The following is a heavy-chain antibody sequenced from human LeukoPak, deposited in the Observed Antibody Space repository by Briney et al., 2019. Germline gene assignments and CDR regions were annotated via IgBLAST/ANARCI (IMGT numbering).Heavy chain of an antibody. D-gene: IGHD3-22*01. CDR1: GYTFSDYY. Sequence: GASVKVSCKTSGYTFSDYYIHWIRQAPGQGLEWMGWINPNSGGTNYAQKFQGRVTMTRDTSISTAYMELSRLGSDDTAVYYCARDVGSWYYDPSGFDYWGQGTLVTVSS. V-gene: IGHV1-2*02. CDR3: ARDVGSWYYDPSGFDY. CDR2: INPNSGGT. J-gene: IGHJ4*02.